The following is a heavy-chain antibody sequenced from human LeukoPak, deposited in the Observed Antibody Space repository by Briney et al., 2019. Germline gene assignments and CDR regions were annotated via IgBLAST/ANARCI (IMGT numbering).Heavy chain of an antibody. D-gene: IGHD5-18*01. V-gene: IGHV4-39*07. CDR2: INHSGST. Sequence: SETLSLTCTVSGGSISSGGYYWSWIRQPPGKGLEWIGEINHSGSTNYNPSLKSRVTISVDTSKNQFSLKLSSVTAADTAVYYCARGRRGYSYGASWSAPRIPVWFDYWGQGTLVTVSS. CDR1: GGSISSGGYY. CDR3: ARGRRGYSYGASWSAPRIPVWFDY. J-gene: IGHJ4*02.